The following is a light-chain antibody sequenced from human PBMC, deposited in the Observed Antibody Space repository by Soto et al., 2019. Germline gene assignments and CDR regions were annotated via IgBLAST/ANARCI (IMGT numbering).Light chain of an antibody. CDR1: QSVSSF. CDR2: DAV. V-gene: IGKV3D-15*01. J-gene: IGKJ1*01. Sequence: EVELTQSPATLSLYPGERATLSCRASQSVSSFLVWYQQKPGQAPRLLIYDAVNRVTGIPARFSGSGSGTEFTLTISSLQSEDFATYYCQQYDGYPRTFGQGTKVAIK. CDR3: QQYDGYPRT.